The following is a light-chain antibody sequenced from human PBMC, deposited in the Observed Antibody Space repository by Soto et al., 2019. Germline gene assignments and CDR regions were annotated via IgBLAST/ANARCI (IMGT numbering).Light chain of an antibody. J-gene: IGKJ5*01. CDR1: QSVSSY. V-gene: IGKV3-11*01. Sequence: SVLTQSPATLSLSPGERATLSCRASQSVSSYLAWYQQKPGQAPRLLIYDASNRATGIPARFSGSGSGTDFTLTISSLEPEDFAAYYCQQRSNWITFGQGTRLEIK. CDR2: DAS. CDR3: QQRSNWIT.